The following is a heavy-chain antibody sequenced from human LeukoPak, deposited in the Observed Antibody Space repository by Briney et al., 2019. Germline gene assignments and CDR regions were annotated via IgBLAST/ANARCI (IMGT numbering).Heavy chain of an antibody. Sequence: GGSLRLSCTAAGFTFSDYAVTWVRQAPGKGLEWVGFIRNQANGGTADYAASVKGRFTISGDDSKTIAYLQMNSLKTEDTAVYFCSRAYSTGWLGINDYWGQGALVTVSS. D-gene: IGHD6-19*01. J-gene: IGHJ4*02. CDR3: SRAYSTGWLGINDY. V-gene: IGHV3-49*04. CDR2: IRNQANGGTA. CDR1: GFTFSDYA.